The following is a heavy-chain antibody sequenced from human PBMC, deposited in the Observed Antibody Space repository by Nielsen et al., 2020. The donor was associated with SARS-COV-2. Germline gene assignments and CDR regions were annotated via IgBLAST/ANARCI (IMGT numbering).Heavy chain of an antibody. CDR1: GFTFSSYG. CDR2: ISSSGSII. J-gene: IGHJ4*02. CDR3: ARDTRTGWSLDY. D-gene: IGHD6-19*01. Sequence: GESLKISCAASGFTFSSYGMNWVRQAPGKGLEWVSYISSSGSIIHYADSVKGRFTISRDNAKNSLYLQMNSLRAEDTAVYYCARDTRTGWSLDYWGQGTLVTVSS. V-gene: IGHV3-48*04.